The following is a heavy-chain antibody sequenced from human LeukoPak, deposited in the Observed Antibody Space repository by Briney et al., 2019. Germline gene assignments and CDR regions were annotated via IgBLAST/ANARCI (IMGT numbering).Heavy chain of an antibody. D-gene: IGHD1-26*01. V-gene: IGHV3-49*04. Sequence: GGSLRLSCTASGFTFGDYAMSWVRQAPGKGLEWVGFIRSKAYGGTTEYAASVKGRFTISRDDSKSIAYLQINSLKTEDTAVYYCTTGGSYLDFDYWGQGTLVTVSS. J-gene: IGHJ4*02. CDR3: TTGGSYLDFDY. CDR2: IRSKAYGGTT. CDR1: GFTFGDYA.